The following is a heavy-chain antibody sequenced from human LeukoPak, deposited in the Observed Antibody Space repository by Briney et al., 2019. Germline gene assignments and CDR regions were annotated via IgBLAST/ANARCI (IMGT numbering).Heavy chain of an antibody. D-gene: IGHD6-19*01. CDR1: GFTFSSYA. V-gene: IGHV3-30-3*02. CDR3: AKRGYSSGWYDY. J-gene: IGHJ4*02. Sequence: GGSLRLSCAASGFTFSSYATHWVRQAPGKGLEWVAVISYDGSNKYYADSVKGRFTISRDNSKNTLYLQMNSLRAEDTAVYYCAKRGYSSGWYDYWGQGTLVTVSS. CDR2: ISYDGSNK.